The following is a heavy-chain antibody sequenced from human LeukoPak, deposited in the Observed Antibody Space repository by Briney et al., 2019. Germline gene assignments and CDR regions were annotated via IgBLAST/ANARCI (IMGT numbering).Heavy chain of an antibody. Sequence: GGSLRLSCTASGFTFTTYWMAWVRQAPGKGLEWVANIKQDGSEKYYVDSVKGRFTISRDNAKNSLYLQMNSLRAEDTAVYYCATCCYFDYWGQGTLVTVSS. CDR3: ATCCYFDY. CDR1: GFTFTTYW. J-gene: IGHJ4*02. CDR2: IKQDGSEK. V-gene: IGHV3-7*01. D-gene: IGHD3-10*02.